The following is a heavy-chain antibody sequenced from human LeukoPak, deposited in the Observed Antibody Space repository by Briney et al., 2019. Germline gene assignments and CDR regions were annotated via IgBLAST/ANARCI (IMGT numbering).Heavy chain of an antibody. Sequence: ASVTVSCKASGYTFASYDINWVRQATGQGLEWMGWMNPNSGNTGYAQKFQGRVTMTRDTSISTAYMEVSSLRFEDTAVYYCARSRGPQQGSPLFDYWGQGTLVTVSS. CDR1: GYTFASYD. V-gene: IGHV1-8*01. CDR3: ARSRGPQQGSPLFDY. CDR2: MNPNSGNT. J-gene: IGHJ4*02. D-gene: IGHD2-15*01.